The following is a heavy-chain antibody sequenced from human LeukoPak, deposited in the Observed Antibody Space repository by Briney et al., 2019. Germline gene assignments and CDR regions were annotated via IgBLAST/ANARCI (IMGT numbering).Heavy chain of an antibody. Sequence: GGSLRLSCAASGFTFSGYYMSWIRQAPGKGLEWVSYSSGSSIYYADFVKGRFTISRDNAKNSLYLQMNSMRDEDTAVYYCAREGSSSWYVDYWGQRTLVTVSS. CDR2: SSGSSI. CDR3: AREGSSSWYVDY. D-gene: IGHD6-13*01. V-gene: IGHV3-11*01. J-gene: IGHJ4*02. CDR1: GFTFSGYY.